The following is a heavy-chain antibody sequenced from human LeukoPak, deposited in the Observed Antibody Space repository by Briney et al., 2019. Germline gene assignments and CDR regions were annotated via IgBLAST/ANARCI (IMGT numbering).Heavy chain of an antibody. V-gene: IGHV3-66*01. CDR1: GFTVSSNY. CDR2: IYSGGST. Sequence: GGSLRLSCAASGFTVSSNYMSWVRQAPGKGLEWVSVIYSGGSTYYADSVKGRFTISRDNSKNTLYLQMNSLRAEDTAVYYCAKHYYTSGYYGALDIWGQGTTVTV. J-gene: IGHJ3*02. CDR3: AKHYYTSGYYGALDI. D-gene: IGHD3-22*01.